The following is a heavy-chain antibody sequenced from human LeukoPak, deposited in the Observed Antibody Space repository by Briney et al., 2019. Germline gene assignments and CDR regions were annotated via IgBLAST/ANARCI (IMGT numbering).Heavy chain of an antibody. J-gene: IGHJ4*02. CDR3: ARGGGVDILTGFQY. CDR2: IIPILDVT. Sequence: SVKVSCKASGGTFTNYAINWVRQAPGQGLEWMGRIIPILDVTNYAQKFQGRVTITADQSTSTAYMGLSSLGSEDTAVYYCARGGGVDILTGFQYWGQGTLVTVSS. D-gene: IGHD3-9*01. V-gene: IGHV1-69*04. CDR1: GGTFTNYA.